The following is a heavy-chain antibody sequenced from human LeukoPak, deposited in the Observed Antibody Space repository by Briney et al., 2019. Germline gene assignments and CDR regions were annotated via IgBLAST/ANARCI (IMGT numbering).Heavy chain of an antibody. V-gene: IGHV4-59*08. D-gene: IGHD2-15*01. CDR2: IYYSGST. CDR1: GGSISSYY. CDR3: ARPTHLDCSGGSCYGEAFDI. Sequence: SETLSLTCTVSGGSISSYYWSWIRQPPGKGLEWIGYIYYSGSTNYNPSLKSRVTISVDTSKNQFSLKLSSVTAADTAVYYCARPTHLDCSGGSCYGEAFDIWGQGTMVTVSS. J-gene: IGHJ3*02.